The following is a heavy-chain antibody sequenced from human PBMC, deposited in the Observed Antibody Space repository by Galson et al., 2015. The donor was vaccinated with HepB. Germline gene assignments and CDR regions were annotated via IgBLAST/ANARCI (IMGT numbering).Heavy chain of an antibody. V-gene: IGHV3-11*01. J-gene: IGHJ6*02. CDR1: GFTFSDYY. Sequence: SLRLSCAASGFTFSDYYMSWIRQAPGKGLEWVSYISSSGNIIYYADSVKGRFTISRDNAKNSLYLQMNSLRAEDTAVYYCARAIVVVTASGMDVWGQGTTVTVSS. D-gene: IGHD2-21*02. CDR2: ISSSGNII. CDR3: ARAIVVVTASGMDV.